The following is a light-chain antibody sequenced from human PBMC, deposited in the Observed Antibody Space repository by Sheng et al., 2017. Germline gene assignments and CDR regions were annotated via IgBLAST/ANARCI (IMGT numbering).Light chain of an antibody. J-gene: IGKJ1*01. CDR2: RAS. Sequence: DIQMTQSPSSLSASVGDRVTITCRASERIGNYLNWYRQKPGQAPEFLIFRASRLHSGVPARFSGGGSGTDFTLTISGLQPEDFAIYYCQQSHSKHWTFGQGTKV. V-gene: IGKV1-39*01. CDR1: ERIGNY. CDR3: QQSHSKHWT.